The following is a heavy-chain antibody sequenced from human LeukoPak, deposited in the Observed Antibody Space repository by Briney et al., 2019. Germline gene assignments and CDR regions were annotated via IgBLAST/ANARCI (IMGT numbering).Heavy chain of an antibody. CDR2: IDHRGDT. V-gene: IGHV4-34*01. Sequence: PSETLSLTCAVYGGSFSPYYWSWIRQSPGKGLEWIAEIDHRGDTNYNPSVKSRVTISIDTSKNQFSLNMRSLSAADTAVYYCARGATISETGYFDFWGRGTLVTVSS. CDR3: ARGATISETGYFDF. CDR1: GGSFSPYY. D-gene: IGHD5-24*01. J-gene: IGHJ4*03.